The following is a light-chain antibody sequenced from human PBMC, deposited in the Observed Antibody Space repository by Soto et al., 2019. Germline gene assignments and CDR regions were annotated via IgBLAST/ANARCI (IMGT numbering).Light chain of an antibody. CDR2: DAS. CDR3: QQRSNWPLT. J-gene: IGKJ4*01. Sequence: EIVLAQSPATQSLSPGERATLSSRASQSVSSYLAWYQQKPGQAPRLLIYDASNRATGIPARFSGSGSGTDFTLTISSLEPEDFAVYYCQQRSNWPLTFGGGTKVDIK. CDR1: QSVSSY. V-gene: IGKV3-11*01.